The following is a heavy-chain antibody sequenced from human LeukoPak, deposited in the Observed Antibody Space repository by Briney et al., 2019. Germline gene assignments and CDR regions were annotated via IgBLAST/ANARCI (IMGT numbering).Heavy chain of an antibody. Sequence: PGGSLRLSCAASGFTFSSYAMSWVRQAPGKGLEWGSATSGSGGSTYYADSVKGRFTISRDNSKNTLYLQMNSLRAEDTAVYYCAKDLFPGYSSPTTYDYWGQGTLVTVSS. CDR3: AKDLFPGYSSPTTYDY. CDR1: GFTFSSYA. D-gene: IGHD6-19*01. J-gene: IGHJ4*02. CDR2: TSGSGGST. V-gene: IGHV3-23*01.